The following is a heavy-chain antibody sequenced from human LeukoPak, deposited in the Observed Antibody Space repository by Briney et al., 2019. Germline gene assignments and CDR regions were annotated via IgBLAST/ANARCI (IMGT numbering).Heavy chain of an antibody. V-gene: IGHV3-30-3*01. Sequence: GGSLRLSCAASGFTFSSYAMHWVRQAAGKGLEWVAVISYDGSNKYYADSVKGRFTISRDNSKNTLYLQMNSLRAEDTAVYYCARDRDYYDSSGPLDYWGQGTLVTVSS. CDR1: GFTFSSYA. CDR2: ISYDGSNK. D-gene: IGHD3-22*01. CDR3: ARDRDYYDSSGPLDY. J-gene: IGHJ4*02.